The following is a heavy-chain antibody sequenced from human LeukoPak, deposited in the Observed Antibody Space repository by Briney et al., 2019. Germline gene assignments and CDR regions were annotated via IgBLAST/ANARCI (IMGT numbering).Heavy chain of an antibody. CDR2: ISSSSSYI. V-gene: IGHV3-21*01. CDR3: ARGTTMSVGDLAGF. J-gene: IGHJ4*02. CDR1: GFTFSDYA. Sequence: PGGSLRLSCTVSGFTFSDYAMSWVRQAPGKGLEWVSSISSSSSYIYYADSVKGRFTISRDNAKNSLYLQMNSLRAEDTAVYYCARGTTMSVGDLAGFWGQGTLVTVSS. D-gene: IGHD4-17*01.